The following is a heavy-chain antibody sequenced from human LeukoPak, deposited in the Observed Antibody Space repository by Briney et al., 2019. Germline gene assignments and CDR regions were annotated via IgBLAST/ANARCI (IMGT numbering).Heavy chain of an antibody. J-gene: IGHJ4*02. D-gene: IGHD1-26*01. V-gene: IGHV1-69*01. Sequence: GSSVKVSCKASGGTFSSYAISWMRQAPGQGLEWMGGIIPIFGTANYAQKFQGRVTITADESTSTAYMELSSLRSEDTAVYYCARDLYRLGYFDYWGQGTLVTVSS. CDR1: GGTFSSYA. CDR2: IIPIFGTA. CDR3: ARDLYRLGYFDY.